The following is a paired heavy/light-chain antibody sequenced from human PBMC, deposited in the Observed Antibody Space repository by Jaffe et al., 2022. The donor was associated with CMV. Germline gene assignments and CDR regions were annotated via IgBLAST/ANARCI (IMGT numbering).Heavy chain of an antibody. V-gene: IGHV3-30*18. CDR3: AKEGGSSWQGNFIYYYYGMDV. J-gene: IGHJ6*02. CDR1: GFTFSSYG. D-gene: IGHD6-13*01. CDR2: ISYDGSNK. Sequence: QVQLVESGGGVVQPGRSLRLSCAASGFTFSSYGMHWVRQAPGKGLEWVAVISYDGSNKYYADSVKGRFTISRDNSKNTLYLQMNSLRAEDTAVYYCAKEGGSSWQGNFIYYYYGMDVWGQGTTVTVSS.
Light chain of an antibody. Sequence: EIVLTQSPGTLSLSPGERATLSCRASQSVSSSYLAWYQQKPGQAPRLLIYGASSRATGIPDRFSGSGSGTDFTLTISRLEPEDFAVYYCQQYGSSPPNTFGQGTKLEIK. CDR1: QSVSSSY. CDR2: GAS. V-gene: IGKV3-20*01. J-gene: IGKJ2*01. CDR3: QQYGSSPPNT.